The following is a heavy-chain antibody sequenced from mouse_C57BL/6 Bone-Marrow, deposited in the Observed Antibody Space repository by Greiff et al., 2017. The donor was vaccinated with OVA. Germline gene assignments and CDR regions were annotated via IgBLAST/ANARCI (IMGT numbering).Heavy chain of an antibody. CDR2: IYPGSGST. CDR3: AREGVSSSQYYFDY. CDR1: GYTFTSYW. V-gene: IGHV1-55*01. Sequence: QVQLQQSGAELVKPGASVKMSCKASGYTFTSYWITWVKQRPGQGLEWIGDIYPGSGSTNYNEKFKSKATLTVDTSSSTAYMQLSSLTSEDSAVYYCAREGVSSSQYYFDYWGQGTTLTVSS. J-gene: IGHJ2*01. D-gene: IGHD1-1*01.